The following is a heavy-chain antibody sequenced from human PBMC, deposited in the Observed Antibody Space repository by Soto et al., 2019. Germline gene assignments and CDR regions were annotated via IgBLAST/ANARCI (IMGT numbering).Heavy chain of an antibody. J-gene: IGHJ6*02. Sequence: QVQLVQSGAEVKKPGSSVKVSCRASGDTFSSYTVNWVRQAPGRGLEWLGRIIPVLDTTDYAQKFKGRVTITADKSTNIVYMELRSLRSADRAVYYCARRRYCGYDCYHKHYYGMDVWGQGTTVTVAS. V-gene: IGHV1-69*08. D-gene: IGHD2-21*02. CDR3: ARRRYCGYDCYHKHYYGMDV. CDR1: GDTFSSYT. CDR2: IIPVLDTT.